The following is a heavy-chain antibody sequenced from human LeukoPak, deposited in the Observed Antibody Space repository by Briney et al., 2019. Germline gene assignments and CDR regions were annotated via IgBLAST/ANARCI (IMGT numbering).Heavy chain of an antibody. D-gene: IGHD6-19*01. V-gene: IGHV1-18*01. J-gene: IGHJ5*02. CDR1: GYSFTSYG. Sequence: GESLKISCKGSGYSFTSYGISWVRQAPGQGLEWMGWISAYNGNTNYAQKFQGRVTMTRDTSISTAYMELSRLRSDDTAVYYCARDQGNGWDLDNWFDPWGQGTLVTVSS. CDR3: ARDQGNGWDLDNWFDP. CDR2: ISAYNGNT.